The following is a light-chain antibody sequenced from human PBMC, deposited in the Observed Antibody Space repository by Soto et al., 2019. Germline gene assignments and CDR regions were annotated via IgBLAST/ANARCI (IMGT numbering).Light chain of an antibody. J-gene: IGLJ3*02. CDR2: EVT. V-gene: IGLV2-8*01. CDR3: SSYAGNDNLL. Sequence: QSALTQPPSASGSPGQSVTISCTGSTNTVGGYNFVSWYQQHPGKAPRLMIFEVTKRPSGVPDRFSGSKSGNTASLTVPGLQPEDEAYYYCSSYAGNDNLLFGGGTKLTVL. CDR1: TNTVGGYNF.